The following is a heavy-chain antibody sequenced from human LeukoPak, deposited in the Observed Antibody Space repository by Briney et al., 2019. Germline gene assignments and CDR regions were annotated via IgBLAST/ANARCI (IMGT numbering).Heavy chain of an antibody. D-gene: IGHD6-19*01. Sequence: GGSLRLSCAASGFTFSSYAVSWVRQAPGKGLEWVSAISGSGGGTYYADSVKGRFTISRDNSEKMLYLQMNSLSTEDTAVYYCAKTTTGYSSGRYPGWPVDYWGQGTLVTVSS. CDR2: ISGSGGGT. CDR1: GFTFSSYA. V-gene: IGHV3-23*01. J-gene: IGHJ4*02. CDR3: AKTTTGYSSGRYPGWPVDY.